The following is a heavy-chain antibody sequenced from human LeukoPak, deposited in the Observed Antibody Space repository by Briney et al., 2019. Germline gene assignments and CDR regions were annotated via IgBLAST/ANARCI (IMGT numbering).Heavy chain of an antibody. CDR2: VNPDTGNT. CDR3: ARRGLVAGIYDLVYGFDL. CDR1: GYSFTTFH. J-gene: IGHJ3*01. Sequence: GASVKVSCKAAGYSFTTFHINWVRRAPGQGPEWMGWVNPDTGNTGFAQKFQGRVTITQNSSVTTVYMELSSLTSEDTAVYYCARRGLVAGIYDLVYGFDLWGQGTMVTVSS. D-gene: IGHD3/OR15-3a*01. V-gene: IGHV1-8*03.